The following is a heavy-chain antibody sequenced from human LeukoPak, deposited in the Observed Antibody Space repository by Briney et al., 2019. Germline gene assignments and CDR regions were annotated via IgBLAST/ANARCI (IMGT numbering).Heavy chain of an antibody. CDR3: AKPGALFFGVARGRVRPNWYFDL. J-gene: IGHJ2*01. V-gene: IGHV3-7*01. Sequence: GGSLRLSCAASGFTFSNNWMTWVRQAPGKGLEWVASVKKDASEKYYVDSVKGRFTISRDNAKNSLYLQMNSLRVEDTAVYYCAKPGALFFGVARGRVRPNWYFDLWGRGTLVTVSS. CDR1: GFTFSNNW. CDR2: VKKDASEK. D-gene: IGHD3-3*01.